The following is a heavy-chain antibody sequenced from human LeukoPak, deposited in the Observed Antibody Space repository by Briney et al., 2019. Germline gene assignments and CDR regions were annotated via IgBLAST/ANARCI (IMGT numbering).Heavy chain of an antibody. CDR3: TRTGMFADS. CDR1: GDRVSSNSAA. CDR2: TYYRSKWYN. Sequence: SQTLSLTWAISGDRVSSNSAAWNWIRQSPARGLEWLGRTYYRSKWYNDYAVSVKSRITINPDTSRNQFSLQLESVTPDDTAMYYCTRTGMFADSWGQGTLVTVSS. D-gene: IGHD3-10*02. J-gene: IGHJ4*02. V-gene: IGHV6-1*01.